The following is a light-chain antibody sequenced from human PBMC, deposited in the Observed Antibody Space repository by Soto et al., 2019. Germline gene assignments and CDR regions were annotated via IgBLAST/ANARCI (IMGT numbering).Light chain of an antibody. CDR2: GAS. J-gene: IGKJ1*01. Sequence: EIVMTQSPATLSVSPGERATLSCRASQSVSSNLAWYQQKPGQAPRLLIYGASTRATGIPARFSGSGSETEFTLTIGSLQSEDFAVYYCQQYNNWPRTFGQGTKV. V-gene: IGKV3-15*01. CDR3: QQYNNWPRT. CDR1: QSVSSN.